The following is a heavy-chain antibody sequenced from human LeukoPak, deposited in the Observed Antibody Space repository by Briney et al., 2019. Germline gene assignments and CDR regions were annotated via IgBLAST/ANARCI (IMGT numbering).Heavy chain of an antibody. CDR2: IYYSGST. V-gene: IGHV4-39*07. CDR3: ARDRAVAATGY. D-gene: IGHD6-19*01. Sequence: SETLSLTCTVSSGSISDYYWGWIRQPPGKGLEWIGSIYYSGSTYYNPSLKSRVTISVDTSKNQFSLKLSSVTAADTAVYYCARDRAVAATGYWGQGTLVTVSS. J-gene: IGHJ4*02. CDR1: SGSISDYY.